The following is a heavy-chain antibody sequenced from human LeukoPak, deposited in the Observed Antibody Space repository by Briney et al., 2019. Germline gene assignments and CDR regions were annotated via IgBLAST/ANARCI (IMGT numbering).Heavy chain of an antibody. CDR3: ARDIYYYVGMDV. D-gene: IGHD3-10*02. CDR2: ICSDSKT. Sequence: PVGALRLSCAASGFTFSGCAMTLVRQAPGKGLEWISNICSDSKTNYSESVKGRVAISRDNSKSTLFLQLNSLRAEDTAIYYCARDIYYYVGMDVWGQG. V-gene: IGHV3-23*03. CDR1: GFTFSGCA. J-gene: IGHJ6*02.